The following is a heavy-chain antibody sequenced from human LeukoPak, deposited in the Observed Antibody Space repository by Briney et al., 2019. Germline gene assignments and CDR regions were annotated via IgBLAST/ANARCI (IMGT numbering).Heavy chain of an antibody. Sequence: PGGSLRLSCAASGFIFRNYALHWVRQAPGKGLEYISAISNGRTTYYAESVRGRFTISRDDSKNTLYLQMGSLRAEDMAVYYCARRFGELLNYMDVWGTGTTVTVSS. CDR1: GFIFRNYA. V-gene: IGHV3-64*02. CDR2: ISNGRTT. J-gene: IGHJ6*03. CDR3: ARRFGELLNYMDV. D-gene: IGHD3-10*01.